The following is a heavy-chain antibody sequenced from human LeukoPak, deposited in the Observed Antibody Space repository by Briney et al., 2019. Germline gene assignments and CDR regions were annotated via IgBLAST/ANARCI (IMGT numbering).Heavy chain of an antibody. J-gene: IGHJ5*02. V-gene: IGHV3-21*01. CDR3: ARDLNSGYQLGGYNWFDP. Sequence: GGSLRLSCAASGFTFSSNSMNWFRQAPGKGLEWVSSISSSSSYIYYADSVKGRFTISRDNAKNSLYLQMNSLRAEDTAVYYCARDLNSGYQLGGYNWFDPWGQGTLVTVSS. CDR2: ISSSSSYI. D-gene: IGHD5-12*01. CDR1: GFTFSSNS.